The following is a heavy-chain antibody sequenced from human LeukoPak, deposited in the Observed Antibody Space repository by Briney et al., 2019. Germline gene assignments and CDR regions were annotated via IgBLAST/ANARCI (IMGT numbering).Heavy chain of an antibody. CDR3: AKDYFLIDY. V-gene: IGHV3-23*01. J-gene: IGHJ4*02. CDR1: GFTFSSYA. CDR2: LTGSGAST. Sequence: GGSLRLSCGASGFTFSSYAMAWVRQAPGKGLEWVSTLTGSGASTYYADSVKGRFTISRDNSKNTLYLQMNSLRAEDTAVYYCAKDYFLIDYWGQGTLVTVSS. D-gene: IGHD3-10*01.